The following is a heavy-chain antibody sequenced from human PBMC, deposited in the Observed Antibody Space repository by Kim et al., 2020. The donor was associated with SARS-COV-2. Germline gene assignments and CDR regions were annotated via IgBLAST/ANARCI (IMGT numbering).Heavy chain of an antibody. CDR2: ICYSGST. Sequence: SETLSLTCTVSGGSISSSSYYWGWIRQPPGKGLEWIGSICYSGSTYYNPSLKSRVTISVDTSKNQFSLKLSSVTAADTAVYYCASPLIREYSYGHYWYFDLWGRGTLVTVSS. D-gene: IGHD5-18*01. CDR3: ASPLIREYSYGHYWYFDL. J-gene: IGHJ2*01. V-gene: IGHV4-39*01. CDR1: GGSISSSSYY.